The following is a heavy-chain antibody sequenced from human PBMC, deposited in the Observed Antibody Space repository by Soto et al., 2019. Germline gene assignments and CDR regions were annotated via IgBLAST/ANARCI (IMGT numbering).Heavy chain of an antibody. Sequence: EVQLLESGGGLVQPGGSLRLSCATSGFTFSSYAMSWVRQPPGKGLEWVSVISGSGGSTYYADSVKGRFTISRDNSKNTLYLQMNSLRAEDTAVYYCAKDRYSDSSGYYGYWGQGTLVTVSS. CDR2: ISGSGGST. CDR1: GFTFSSYA. D-gene: IGHD3-22*01. CDR3: AKDRYSDSSGYYGY. V-gene: IGHV3-23*01. J-gene: IGHJ4*02.